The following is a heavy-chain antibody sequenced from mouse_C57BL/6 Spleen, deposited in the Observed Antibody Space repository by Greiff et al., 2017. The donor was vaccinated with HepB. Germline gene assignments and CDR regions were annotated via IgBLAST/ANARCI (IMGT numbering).Heavy chain of an antibody. CDR1: GFTFSSYA. D-gene: IGHD2-4*01. CDR3: TRDRDDYDGAWFAY. Sequence: EVKLVESGEGLVKPGGSLKLSCAASGFTFSSYAMSWVRQTPEKRLEWVAYISSGGDYIYYADTVKGRFTISRDNARNTLYLQMSSLKSEDTAMYYCTRDRDDYDGAWFAYWGQGTLVTVSA. J-gene: IGHJ3*01. CDR2: ISSGGDYI. V-gene: IGHV5-9-1*02.